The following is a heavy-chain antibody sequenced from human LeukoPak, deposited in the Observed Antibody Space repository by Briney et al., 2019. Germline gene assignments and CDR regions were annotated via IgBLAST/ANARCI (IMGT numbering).Heavy chain of an antibody. CDR1: GYTFTGYY. Sequence: ASVKVSCKASGYTFTGYYMHWVRQAPGQGLEWMGWINPNSGGTNYAQKFQGRVTMTTDTSISTAYMDLSRLRSDDTAVYYCARATAASDAFDIWGQGTMVTVSS. V-gene: IGHV1-2*02. CDR2: INPNSGGT. CDR3: ARATAASDAFDI. J-gene: IGHJ3*02. D-gene: IGHD6-13*01.